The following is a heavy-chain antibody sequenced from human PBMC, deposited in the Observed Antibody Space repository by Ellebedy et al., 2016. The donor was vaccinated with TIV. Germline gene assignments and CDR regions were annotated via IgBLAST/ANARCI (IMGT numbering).Heavy chain of an antibody. J-gene: IGHJ4*02. CDR3: ARLKGAGYSSGWSFDY. Sequence: SETLSLTCTVSGGSISGYYWSWIRQPPGKGLQWIGHIYYSGSTNYNPSLKSRVTISLDKSKNQFSLKLTSVTAADTAVYYCARLKGAGYSSGWSFDYWGQGTLVTVSS. CDR2: IYYSGST. V-gene: IGHV4-59*08. D-gene: IGHD6-19*01. CDR1: GGSISGYY.